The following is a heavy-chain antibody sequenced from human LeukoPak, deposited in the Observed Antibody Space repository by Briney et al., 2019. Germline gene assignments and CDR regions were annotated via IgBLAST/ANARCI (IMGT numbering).Heavy chain of an antibody. J-gene: IGHJ5*02. V-gene: IGHV3-74*01. CDR1: GFTFSSYW. Sequence: GGSLRLSCAASGFTFSSYWMHWVRQVPGKGLVWVSRINSDGSSRSYVDSVMGRFTISRDNAKNTLLQLDSLRAEDTAVYYCARGLAVAGSSWFDPWGQGTLVSVSS. CDR2: INSDGSSR. CDR3: ARGLAVAGSSWFDP. D-gene: IGHD6-19*01.